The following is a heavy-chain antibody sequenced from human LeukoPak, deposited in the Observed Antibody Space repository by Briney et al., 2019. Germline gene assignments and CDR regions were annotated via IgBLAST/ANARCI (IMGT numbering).Heavy chain of an antibody. CDR1: GFTFSSYS. J-gene: IGHJ4*02. Sequence: QAGGSLRLSCAASGFTFSSYSMNWVRQAPGKGLEWVSYISSSSSTIYYADSVKGRFTISRDNAKNSLYLQMNSLRAEDTAVYYCAGDHWVLDYWGQGTLVTVSS. CDR2: ISSSSSTI. D-gene: IGHD3-9*01. CDR3: AGDHWVLDY. V-gene: IGHV3-48*01.